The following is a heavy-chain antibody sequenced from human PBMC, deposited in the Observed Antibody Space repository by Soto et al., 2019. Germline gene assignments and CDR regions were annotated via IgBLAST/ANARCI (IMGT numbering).Heavy chain of an antibody. J-gene: IGHJ6*03. D-gene: IGHD5-12*01. CDR2: INAGNGNT. CDR1: GYTLTSYA. V-gene: IGHV1-3*01. CDR3: ARDRVGEYSGYVTYMDV. Sequence: ASVKVSCKASGYTLTSYALHWVRQAPGQRLEWMAWINAGNGNTKYSQKFQGRVTITRDTSASTAYMELSSLRSEDTAVYYCARDRVGEYSGYVTYMDVWGKGTTVTVSS.